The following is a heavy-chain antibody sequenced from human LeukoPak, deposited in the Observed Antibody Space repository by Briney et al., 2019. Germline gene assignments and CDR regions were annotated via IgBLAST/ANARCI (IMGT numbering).Heavy chain of an antibody. J-gene: IGHJ6*02. CDR2: IIPIFGTA. V-gene: IGHV1-69*13. CDR3: ARDRTPITLDPQNIVVVVAASSEPNYYYYGMDV. CDR1: GYTFNSYA. D-gene: IGHD2-15*01. Sequence: SVKVSCKASGYTFNSYAISWVRQAPGQGLEWMGGIIPIFGTANYAQKFQGRVTITADESTSTAYMELSSLRSEDTAVYYCARDRTPITLDPQNIVVVVAASSEPNYYYYGMDVWGQGTTVTVSS.